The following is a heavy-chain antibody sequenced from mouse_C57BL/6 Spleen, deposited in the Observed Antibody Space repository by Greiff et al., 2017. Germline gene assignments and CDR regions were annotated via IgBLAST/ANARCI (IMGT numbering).Heavy chain of an antibody. V-gene: IGHV1-22*01. D-gene: IGHD2-3*01. J-gene: IGHJ2*01. CDR1: GYTFTDYN. Sequence: VQLQQSGPELVKPGASVKMSCKASGYTFTDYNMHWVKQSHGKSLEWIGYINPNNGGTSYNQKFKGKATLTVNKSSSTAYMGLRSLTTAVSAVYNCARHGYYEGWGQGTTLTVSS. CDR2: INPNNGGT. CDR3: ARHGYYEG.